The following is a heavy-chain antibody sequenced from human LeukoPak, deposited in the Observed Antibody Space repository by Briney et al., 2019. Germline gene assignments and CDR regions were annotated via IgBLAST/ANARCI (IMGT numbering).Heavy chain of an antibody. CDR3: ARETDLESPFTYSYMDV. Sequence: PSETLSLTCTVSGDAIKYYWSWIRQPSGKGLEWIGRFHVTGGADYNPSLSSRVTLSIDTSKSRLSLNLTSVTAADTAVYYCARETDLESPFTYSYMDVWGKGTTVTVSS. V-gene: IGHV4-4*07. CDR2: FHVTGGA. CDR1: GDAIKYY. J-gene: IGHJ6*03.